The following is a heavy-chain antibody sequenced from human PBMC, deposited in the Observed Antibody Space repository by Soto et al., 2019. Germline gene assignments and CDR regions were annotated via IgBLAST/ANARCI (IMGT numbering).Heavy chain of an antibody. CDR1: GFTFGSYG. D-gene: IGHD2-2*01. Sequence: PGGSLRLSCAASGFTFGSYGMHWVRQAPGKGLEWVAVISYVGSNKYYADSVKGRFTISRDNSKNTLYLQMNSLRAEDTPVYYCAKDQGYQLLDYCGQGNLVTVSS. J-gene: IGHJ4*02. CDR2: ISYVGSNK. CDR3: AKDQGYQLLDY. V-gene: IGHV3-30*18.